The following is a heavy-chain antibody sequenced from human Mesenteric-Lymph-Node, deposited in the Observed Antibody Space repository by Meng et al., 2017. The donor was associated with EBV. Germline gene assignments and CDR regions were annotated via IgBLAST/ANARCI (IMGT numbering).Heavy chain of an antibody. J-gene: IGHJ4*02. CDR2: MYSSGST. V-gene: IGHV4-30-4*01. D-gene: IGHD3-10*01. CDR3: ARGAYEGSGSKFAD. Sequence: QVQLKESGPGLVKPSQTLALPCAVSGGSISSGGYYWTWIRQLPRKGLEWIGYMYSSGSTYYNPSLESRFAMSLDTYKNQFSLRLTSVTAADTALYYCARGAYEGSGSKFADWGQGTLVTVSS. CDR1: GGSISSGGYY.